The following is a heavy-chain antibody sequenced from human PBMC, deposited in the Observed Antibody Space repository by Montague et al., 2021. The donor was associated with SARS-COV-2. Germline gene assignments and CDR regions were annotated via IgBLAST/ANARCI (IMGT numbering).Heavy chain of an antibody. Sequence: SETLSLTCAVYDGSFSDYSWTWIRQPPGKGLKWIGEINHRGSTNYNPSLKSRVTIPVDTSKNQFSLKMTSVTAADTAVYYCARGRQHINMVVVVVTGGEYYFDFWGQGTLVAVSS. V-gene: IGHV4-34*01. CDR1: DGSFSDYS. D-gene: IGHD3-22*01. CDR2: INHRGST. J-gene: IGHJ4*02. CDR3: ARGRQHINMVVVVVTGGEYYFDF.